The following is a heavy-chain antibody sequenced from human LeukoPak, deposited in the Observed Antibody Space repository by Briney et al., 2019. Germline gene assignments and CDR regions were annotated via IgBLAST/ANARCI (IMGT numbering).Heavy chain of an antibody. D-gene: IGHD3-22*01. Sequence: PGGSLRLSCAASGFTFRNYWMSWVRQAPGKGLEWVTNIKEDGSNKYYVDSVKGRFTISKDNAKNSLYLEMNSLRAEDTAMYYCVRDDSGFHYWGQGVPVIVSS. CDR2: IKEDGSNK. V-gene: IGHV3-7*03. J-gene: IGHJ4*02. CDR3: VRDDSGFHY. CDR1: GFTFRNYW.